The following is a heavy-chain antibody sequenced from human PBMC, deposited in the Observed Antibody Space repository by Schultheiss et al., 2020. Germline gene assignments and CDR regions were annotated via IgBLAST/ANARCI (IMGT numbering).Heavy chain of an antibody. D-gene: IGHD3-10*01. Sequence: GGSLRLSCAASGFTVSSNYMSWVRQAPGKGLEWVSVIYSGGSTYYADSVKGRFTISRDNSKNTLYLQMNSLRAEDTAVYYCATTYGSGSYDYYYGMDVWGQGTTVTVFS. CDR1: GFTVSSNY. CDR3: ATTYGSGSYDYYYGMDV. V-gene: IGHV3-66*02. J-gene: IGHJ6*02. CDR2: IYSGGST.